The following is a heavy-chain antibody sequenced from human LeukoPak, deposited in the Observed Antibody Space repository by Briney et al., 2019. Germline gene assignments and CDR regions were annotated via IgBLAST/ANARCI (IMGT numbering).Heavy chain of an antibody. CDR3: ATSNNSGYPYFEP. J-gene: IGHJ5*02. V-gene: IGHV4-61*02. D-gene: IGHD3-9*01. CDR2: IYTSDTT. Sequence: SETLSLTCTVSGGSMSSGNYYWSWIRQPAGGGLEWIGRIYTSDTTNYNPSLKSRVTISVDTSKNYFPLKLSSVTAAHTAVYYCATSNNSGYPYFEPWGQGTLVPVSS. CDR1: GGSMSSGNYY.